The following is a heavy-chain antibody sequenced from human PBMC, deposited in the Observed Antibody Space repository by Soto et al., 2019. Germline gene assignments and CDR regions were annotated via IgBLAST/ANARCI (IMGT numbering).Heavy chain of an antibody. CDR2: ISYDGSNK. D-gene: IGHD1-26*01. Sequence: WGSLRLSCAASGFTFSSYGMHWVRQAPGKGLEWVAVISYDGSNKYYADSVKGRFTISRDNSKNTLYLQMNSLRAEDTAVYYCAKDQLHSGDGAFDIWGQGTMVTVSS. CDR1: GFTFSSYG. CDR3: AKDQLHSGDGAFDI. V-gene: IGHV3-30*18. J-gene: IGHJ3*02.